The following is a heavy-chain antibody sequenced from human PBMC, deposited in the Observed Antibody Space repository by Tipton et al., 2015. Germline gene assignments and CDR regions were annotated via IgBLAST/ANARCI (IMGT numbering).Heavy chain of an antibody. CDR2: ISWNSDHV. CDR3: VKENAPYYYATSGYSPPTGYYYGMDV. J-gene: IGHJ6*02. D-gene: IGHD3-22*01. V-gene: IGHV3-9*01. Sequence: SLRLSCVDSAFTFSRCAMRRCAIRWVRQVPGKGLEWVAGISWNSDHVDYADSVKGRFIISRDNAKNSLYLQMNSLRAEDTALYFCVKENAPYYYATSGYSPPTGYYYGMDVWGQGTTVTVSS. CDR1: AFTFSRCAMRRCA.